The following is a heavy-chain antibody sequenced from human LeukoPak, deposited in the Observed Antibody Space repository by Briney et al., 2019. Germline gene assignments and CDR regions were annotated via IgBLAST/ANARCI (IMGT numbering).Heavy chain of an antibody. Sequence: GGSLRLSCAASGFTFSSSDMSWVRQAPGKGLEWVSLISDSGSSTYYADSVKGRFAISRDNPKNTLYLHMNSLRAEDTALYYCAKDRGFSSWGQGTLVTVSS. CDR2: ISDSGSST. CDR3: AKDRGFSS. CDR1: GFTFSSSD. V-gene: IGHV3-23*01. J-gene: IGHJ5*02. D-gene: IGHD5-18*01.